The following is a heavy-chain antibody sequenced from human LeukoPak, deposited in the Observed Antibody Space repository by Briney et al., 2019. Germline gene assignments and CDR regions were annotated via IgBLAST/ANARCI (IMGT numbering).Heavy chain of an antibody. J-gene: IGHJ4*01. CDR1: GFTFSRHG. CDR2: IRNKARSYTT. D-gene: IGHD6-13*01. V-gene: IGHV3-72*01. Sequence: EPGRSLRLSCAPSGFTFSRHGMHWVRQAPEKGLEWVGRIRNKARSYTTEYAASVKGRFTVSRDDSETSVYLQMNSLRTEDTAVYYCARSSSNWYPLFDYWGRGILVTVSS. CDR3: ARSSSNWYPLFDY.